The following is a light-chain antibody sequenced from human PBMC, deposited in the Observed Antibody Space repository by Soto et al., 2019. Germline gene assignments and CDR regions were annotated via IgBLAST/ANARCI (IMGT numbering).Light chain of an antibody. V-gene: IGKV3-20*01. J-gene: IGKJ1*01. Sequence: EIVLTQSPGTLSLSPGERATLSCRASQSVSSTYLAWYQQKPGQAPRLLIYGASTRATGIPDRFSGSGSGTDFTLTISRLEPEEFAVYYCQQWGSSSWTFGQGTKVDIK. CDR1: QSVSSTY. CDR3: QQWGSSSWT. CDR2: GAS.